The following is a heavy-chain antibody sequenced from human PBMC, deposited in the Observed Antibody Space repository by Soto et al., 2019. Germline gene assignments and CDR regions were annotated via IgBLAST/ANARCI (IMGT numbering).Heavy chain of an antibody. V-gene: IGHV4-4*01. CDR2: SHQSGNT. CDR1: GVSISSHDW. Sequence: SETLSLTCAVSGVSISSHDWWTWVRQPPGKGLEWIGESHQSGNTNYNSSLESRVTISVDKSKNQFSLKLTSVTAADTAVYWCARDPVDGYAFFDSWGQGALVTVSS. CDR3: ARDPVDGYAFFDS. D-gene: IGHD5-12*01. J-gene: IGHJ5*02.